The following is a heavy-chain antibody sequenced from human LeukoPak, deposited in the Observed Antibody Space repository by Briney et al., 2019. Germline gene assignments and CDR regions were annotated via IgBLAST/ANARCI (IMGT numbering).Heavy chain of an antibody. J-gene: IGHJ6*03. Sequence: SSETLALTCAVYGGSFSGYYWSWIRQPPGKGLEWIGEINHSGSTNYNPSLKSRVTISVDMSKTQFSLKLSSVTAADTAVYYCARGWRTDYYYYYMDVWGKGTTVTVSS. V-gene: IGHV4-34*01. CDR3: ARGWRTDYYYYYMDV. CDR1: GGSFSGYY. CDR2: INHSGST.